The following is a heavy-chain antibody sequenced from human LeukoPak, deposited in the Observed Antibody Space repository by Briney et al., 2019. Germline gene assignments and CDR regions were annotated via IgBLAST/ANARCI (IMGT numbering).Heavy chain of an antibody. CDR3: ARGPHCSSASCYADYYYYGMDV. V-gene: IGHV1-69*13. CDR2: IILIFGAA. J-gene: IGHJ6*02. D-gene: IGHD2-2*01. Sequence: ASAKVSCKASGGTTCRYVFSWVRQAPGQGLGWMGGIILIFGAANYAQKFQGRVTITAAESTSIAYMELSSLRSEDTAVYYCARGPHCSSASCYADYYYYGMDVWGQGTTVTVSS. CDR1: GGTTCRYV.